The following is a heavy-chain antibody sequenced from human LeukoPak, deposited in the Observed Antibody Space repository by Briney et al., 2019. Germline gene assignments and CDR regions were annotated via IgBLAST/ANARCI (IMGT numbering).Heavy chain of an antibody. CDR3: ARQTGSGLFILP. CDR2: IYYSGNT. J-gene: IGHJ4*02. Sequence: SETLSLACTVSGVSISSSNSYWGWIRQPPGKGLEWIGSIYYSGNTYYNASLKSQVSISIDTSKNQFSLRLTSVTAADTAVYYCARQTGSGLFILPGGQGTLVTVSS. D-gene: IGHD3/OR15-3a*01. V-gene: IGHV4-39*01. CDR1: GVSISSSNSY.